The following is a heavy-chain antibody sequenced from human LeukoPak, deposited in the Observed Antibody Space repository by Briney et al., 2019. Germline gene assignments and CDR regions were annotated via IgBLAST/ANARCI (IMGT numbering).Heavy chain of an antibody. CDR2: IYSGGST. CDR3: ARALSGYPYYFDY. D-gene: IGHD3-22*01. V-gene: IGHV3-66*01. CDR1: EFSVGSNY. J-gene: IGHJ4*02. Sequence: PGGSLRLSCAASEFSVGSNYMTWVRQAPGKGLEWVSLIYSGGSTYYADSVKGRFTISRDNSKNTLYLQMNSLRAEDTAVYYCARALSGYPYYFDYWGQGTLVTVSS.